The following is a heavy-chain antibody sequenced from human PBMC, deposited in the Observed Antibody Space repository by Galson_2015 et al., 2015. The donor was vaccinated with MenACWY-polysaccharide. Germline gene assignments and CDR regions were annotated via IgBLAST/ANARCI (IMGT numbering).Heavy chain of an antibody. CDR3: AVSIQVTAIRYFDY. V-gene: IGHV1-3*01. Sequence: SVRVSCAASGYTFRWHNIHWVRQTPGQRLEWMGWVHGGNGNTRYSQKFQGRVTNTRDTSASIAYMELHNLRSEDTALYYCAVSIQVTAIRYFDYWGQGTLVTVSS. CDR2: VHGGNGNT. D-gene: IGHD2-21*02. CDR1: GYTFRWHN. J-gene: IGHJ4*02.